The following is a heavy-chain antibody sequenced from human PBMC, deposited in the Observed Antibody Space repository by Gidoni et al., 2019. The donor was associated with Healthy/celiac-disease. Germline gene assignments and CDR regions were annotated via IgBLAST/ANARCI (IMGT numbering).Heavy chain of an antibody. CDR1: GGSFSGYY. J-gene: IGHJ4*02. V-gene: IGHV4-34*01. Sequence: QVQLQQWGAGLLKPSETLSLTCAVYGGSFSGYYWSWIRQPPGKGLEWIGEINHSGSTNYNPSLKSRVTISVDTSKNQFSLKLSSVTAADTAVYYCARGPYTAMVTDAGADYWGQGTLVTVSS. CDR2: INHSGST. CDR3: ARGPYTAMVTDAGADY. D-gene: IGHD5-18*01.